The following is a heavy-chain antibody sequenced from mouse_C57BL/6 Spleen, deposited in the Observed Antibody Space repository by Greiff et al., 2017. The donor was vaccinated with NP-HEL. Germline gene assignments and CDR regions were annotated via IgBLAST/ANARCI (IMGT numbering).Heavy chain of an antibody. CDR3: AVRHY. D-gene: IGHD1-2*01. Sequence: QVQLKQPGAELVRPGTSVKLSCKASGYTFTSYWMHWVKQRPGQGLEWIGVIDPSDSYTNYNQKFKGKATLTVDTSSSTAYMQLSSLTSEDSAVYYCAVRHYWGQGTTLTVSS. CDR1: GYTFTSYW. V-gene: IGHV1-59*01. CDR2: IDPSDSYT. J-gene: IGHJ2*01.